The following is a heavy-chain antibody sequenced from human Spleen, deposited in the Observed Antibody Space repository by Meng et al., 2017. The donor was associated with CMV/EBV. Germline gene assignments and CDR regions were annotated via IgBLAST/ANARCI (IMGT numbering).Heavy chain of an antibody. CDR3: AREGLPRPYGLDV. Sequence: ETLSLTCAASGFTFSYYSMNWVRQAPGKGLEWVSYISRDSTTTYYADSVKGRFTISRDNAKNSLFLQMSSLRAEDTAVYYCAREGLPRPYGLDVWGQGTTVTVSS. CDR2: ISRDSTTT. V-gene: IGHV3-48*04. CDR1: GFTFSYYS. J-gene: IGHJ6*02.